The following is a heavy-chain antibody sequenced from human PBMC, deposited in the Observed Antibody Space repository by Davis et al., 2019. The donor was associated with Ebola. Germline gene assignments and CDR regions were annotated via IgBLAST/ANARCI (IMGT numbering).Heavy chain of an antibody. CDR2: INSDVSST. CDR1: GFTFSSYW. J-gene: IGHJ6*02. CDR3: ARDGAYCSSTSCYNLPYYYYGMDV. D-gene: IGHD2-2*01. Sequence: HTGGSLRLSCAASGFTFSSYWMSWVRQAPGKGLVWVSRINSDVSSTSYADSVKGRFTISRDNAKNSLYLQMNSLRAEDTAVYYCARDGAYCSSTSCYNLPYYYYGMDVWGQGTTVTVSS. V-gene: IGHV3-74*01.